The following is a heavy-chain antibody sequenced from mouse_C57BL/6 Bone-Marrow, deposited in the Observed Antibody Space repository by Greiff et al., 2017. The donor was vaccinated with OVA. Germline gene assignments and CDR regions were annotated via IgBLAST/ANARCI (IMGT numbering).Heavy chain of an antibody. CDR2: IYPGDGDT. V-gene: IGHV1-82*01. J-gene: IGHJ1*03. D-gene: IGHD1-1*01. CDR3: ARGEGKYYYGSGPRWYFDV. Sequence: QVQLQQSGPELVKPGASVKISCKASGYAFSSSWMNWVKQRPGKGLEWIGRIYPGDGDTNYNGKFKGKATLTADKYSSTAYMQLCSLTSEDSAVYFCARGEGKYYYGSGPRWYFDVWGTGTTVTVSS. CDR1: GYAFSSSW.